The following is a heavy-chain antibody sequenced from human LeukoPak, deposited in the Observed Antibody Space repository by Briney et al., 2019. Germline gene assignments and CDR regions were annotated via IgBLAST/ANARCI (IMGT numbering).Heavy chain of an antibody. CDR3: ARVGAAAGYYYYMDV. Sequence: PETLSLTCTVSGGSISSSSYYWGWIRQPPGKGLEWIGSIYYSGSTYYNPSLKSRVTISVDTSKNQFSLKLSSVTAADTAVYYCARVGAAAGYYYYMDVWGKGTTVTVSS. J-gene: IGHJ6*03. D-gene: IGHD6-13*01. V-gene: IGHV4-39*07. CDR1: GGSISSSSYY. CDR2: IYYSGST.